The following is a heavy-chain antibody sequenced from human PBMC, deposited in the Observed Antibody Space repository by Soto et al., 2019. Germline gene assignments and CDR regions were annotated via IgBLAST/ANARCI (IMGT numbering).Heavy chain of an antibody. CDR2: ISSSSSTI. D-gene: IGHD2-2*01. CDR3: AREHIVVVGEAYYYGMDV. CDR1: GFTFSDYY. Sequence: GGSLRLSCAASGFTFSDYYMSWIRQAPGKGLEWVSYISSSSSTIYYADSVKGRFTISRDNAKNSLYLQMNSLRAEDTAVYYCAREHIVVVGEAYYYGMDVWGQGTTVTVSS. J-gene: IGHJ6*02. V-gene: IGHV3-11*04.